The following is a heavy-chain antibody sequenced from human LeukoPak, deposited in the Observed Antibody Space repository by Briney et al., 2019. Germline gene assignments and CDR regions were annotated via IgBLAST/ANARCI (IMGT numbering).Heavy chain of an antibody. Sequence: GGSLRLSCAASGFTFSSNSVNWVRQAPGKGLEWVSYISSTGSYIYYADSVKGRFTISRDNAKNSLFLQMNRLRAEDTAVYFCARDRWLDYWGQGTLVTVSS. J-gene: IGHJ4*02. V-gene: IGHV3-21*01. CDR1: GFTFSSNS. D-gene: IGHD4-23*01. CDR3: ARDRWLDY. CDR2: ISSTGSYI.